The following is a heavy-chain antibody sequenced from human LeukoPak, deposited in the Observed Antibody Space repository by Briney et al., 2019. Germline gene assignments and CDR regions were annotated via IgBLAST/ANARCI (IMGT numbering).Heavy chain of an antibody. J-gene: IGHJ4*02. CDR3: ARSTAGLDY. CDR2: IKPDGSEK. D-gene: IGHD5-18*01. V-gene: IGHV3-7*01. CDR1: GFTFSSYW. Sequence: PGGSLRLSCPASGFTFSSYWMGWVRQAPGKGLEWVANIKPDGSEKYYVDSVKGRFTISKDNTKNSLYLQMNSLRVEDTAMYCCARSTAGLDYWGQGTLVTVSS.